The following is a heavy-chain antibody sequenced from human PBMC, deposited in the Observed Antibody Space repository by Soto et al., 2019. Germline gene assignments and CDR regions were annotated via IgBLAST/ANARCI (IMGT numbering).Heavy chain of an antibody. CDR3: AKKGYYPSGKINLFDS. Sequence: SETLSLTCAVSGNSINSDYYWGWIRQPPGKGLEWIGSVDHSGRTYYSPSLRSRLTIFIDTSKNQFSLRLTSVTAADTAMYFCAKKGYYPSGKINLFDSWGPGTLVTVSS. D-gene: IGHD3-10*01. J-gene: IGHJ4*02. V-gene: IGHV4-38-2*01. CDR2: VDHSGRT. CDR1: GNSINSDYY.